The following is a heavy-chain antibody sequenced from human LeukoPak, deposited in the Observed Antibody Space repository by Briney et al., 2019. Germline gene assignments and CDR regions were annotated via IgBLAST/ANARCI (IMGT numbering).Heavy chain of an antibody. CDR3: AKAPGYCTSTSCYGLYFDF. J-gene: IGHJ4*02. Sequence: GGSLRLSCAASGFTFSNYAMSWVRQAPGKGLEWVSTISGSGDSTYYADSVKGRFTISRDESKNTLYLQMNSLRAEDTAVYHCAKAPGYCTSTSCYGLYFDFWGQGTLVTVSS. CDR2: ISGSGDST. CDR1: GFTFSNYA. V-gene: IGHV3-23*01. D-gene: IGHD2-2*01.